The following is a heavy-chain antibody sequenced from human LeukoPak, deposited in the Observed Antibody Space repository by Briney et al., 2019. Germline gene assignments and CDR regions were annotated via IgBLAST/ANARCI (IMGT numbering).Heavy chain of an antibody. J-gene: IGHJ4*02. CDR3: AREHYTSGWYIRD. Sequence: SETLSLTCTVSGGSINTYYWSWVRQPPGKGPEWIGYIYYSGSTNYNPSLKSRVTISIDTSKIQFSLKLTSVTAAGTAVYYCAREHYTSGWYIRDWGQGTLVTVSS. V-gene: IGHV4-59*01. CDR2: IYYSGST. D-gene: IGHD6-19*01. CDR1: GGSINTYY.